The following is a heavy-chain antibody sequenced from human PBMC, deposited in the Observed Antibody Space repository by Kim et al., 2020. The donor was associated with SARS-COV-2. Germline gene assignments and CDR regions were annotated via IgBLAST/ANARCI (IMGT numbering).Heavy chain of an antibody. CDR3: AKERPQVSFGGLYSSGWPIDY. V-gene: IGHV3-23*01. J-gene: IGHJ4*02. D-gene: IGHD6-19*01. Sequence: FTISRDNSKNTLYLQMNSLRAEDTAVYYCAKERPQVSFGGLYSSGWPIDYWGQGTLVTVSS.